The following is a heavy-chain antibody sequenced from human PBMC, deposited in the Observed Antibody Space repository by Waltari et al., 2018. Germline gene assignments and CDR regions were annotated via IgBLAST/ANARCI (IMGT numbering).Heavy chain of an antibody. CDR3: ARHPSGDDYIWGSYRYTRAFDY. V-gene: IGHV4-38-2*01. J-gene: IGHJ4*02. D-gene: IGHD3-16*02. CDR2: IYHSGST. CDR1: GYSISSGYY. Sequence: QVQLQESGPGLVKPSETLSLTCAVSGYSISSGYYWGWIRQPPGKGLEWIGSIYHSGSTCYNPSRKRRVTISVDTSKNQFSLKLSSVTAADTAVYYCARHPSGDDYIWGSYRYTRAFDYWGQGTLVTVSS.